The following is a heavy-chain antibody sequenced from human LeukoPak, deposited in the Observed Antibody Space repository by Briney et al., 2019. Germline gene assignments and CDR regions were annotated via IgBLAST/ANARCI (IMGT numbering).Heavy chain of an antibody. CDR1: GFTFSDYY. CDR2: IYYSGST. D-gene: IGHD3-10*01. V-gene: IGHV4-59*01. CDR3: ARSPTLLWFGESNFVY. Sequence: GSLRLSCAASGFTFSDYYMSWIRQGPGKGLEWIGYIYYSGSTNYNPSLKSRVTISVDTSKNQFSLKLSSVTAADTAVYYCARSPTLLWFGESNFVYWGQGTLVTVSS. J-gene: IGHJ4*02.